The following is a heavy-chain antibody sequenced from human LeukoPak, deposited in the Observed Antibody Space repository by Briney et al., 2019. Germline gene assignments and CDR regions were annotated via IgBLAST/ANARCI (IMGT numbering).Heavy chain of an antibody. J-gene: IGHJ4*02. CDR3: ARDNRDILTGYYLSLRY. V-gene: IGHV1-46*01. Sequence: ASVKVSCKASGYTFTSYYMRWVRQAPGQGLEWMGIINPSGGSTSYAQKFQGRVTMTRDTSTSTVYMELSSLRSEDTAVYYCARDNRDILTGYYLSLRYWGQGTLVTVSS. CDR2: INPSGGST. D-gene: IGHD3-9*01. CDR1: GYTFTSYY.